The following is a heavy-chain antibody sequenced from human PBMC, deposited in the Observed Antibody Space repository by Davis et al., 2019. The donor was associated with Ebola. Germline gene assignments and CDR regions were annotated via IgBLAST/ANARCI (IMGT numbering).Heavy chain of an antibody. J-gene: IGHJ4*02. CDR2: INPIGNSA. V-gene: IGHV1-46*01. Sequence: ASVKVSCKTSGYTFTIYFMHWVRQAPGQGLEWMGMINPIGNSATYAQRFQGRVTMTGDTSMSTVYMELSSLTSEDTAIYYCARGRNGGWDFDYWGQGTRVTVSS. D-gene: IGHD6-19*01. CDR3: ARGRNGGWDFDY. CDR1: GYTFTIYF.